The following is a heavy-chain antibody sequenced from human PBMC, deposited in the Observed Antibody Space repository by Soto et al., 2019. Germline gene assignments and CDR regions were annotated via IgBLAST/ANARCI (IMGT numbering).Heavy chain of an antibody. CDR3: ARDLTSYYYGSGSYWFRDYYYGMDV. J-gene: IGHJ6*02. CDR1: DGSISSGGYY. Sequence: SETLSLTCTVSDGSISSGGYYWSWIRQHPGKGLEWIGYIYYSGSTYYNPSLKSRVTISVDTSKNQFSLKLSSVTAADTAVYYCARDLTSYYYGSGSYWFRDYYYGMDVWGQGTTVTVSS. D-gene: IGHD3-10*01. CDR2: IYYSGST. V-gene: IGHV4-31*03.